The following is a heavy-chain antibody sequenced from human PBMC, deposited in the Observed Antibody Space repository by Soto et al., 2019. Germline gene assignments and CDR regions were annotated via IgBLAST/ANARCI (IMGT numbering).Heavy chain of an antibody. D-gene: IGHD5-18*01. CDR1: GFTFSSYA. Sequence: GGSLRLSCAASGFTFSSYAMHWVRQAPGKGLEWVAVISYDGSNKYYADSVKGRFTISRDNSKNTLYLQMNSLRAEDTAVYYCARVGKYSYGLYYYYGMDVWGQGTTVTVSS. CDR2: ISYDGSNK. CDR3: ARVGKYSYGLYYYYGMDV. V-gene: IGHV3-30-3*01. J-gene: IGHJ6*02.